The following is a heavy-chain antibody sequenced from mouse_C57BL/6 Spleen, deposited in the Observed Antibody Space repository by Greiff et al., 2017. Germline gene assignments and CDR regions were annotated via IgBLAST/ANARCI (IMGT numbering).Heavy chain of an antibody. CDR3: ARKKGNGGNAMDY. V-gene: IGHV1-81*01. CDR1: GYTFTSYG. J-gene: IGHJ4*01. Sequence: VQLQQSGAELARPGASVKLSCKASGYTFTSYGISWVKQRTGQCLEWIGEISPRRGNTYYNVKFKGKATLTADKSSSTAYMELRSLTCEDSAVYVCARKKGNGGNAMDYGGQGTSVTVSS. CDR2: ISPRRGNT.